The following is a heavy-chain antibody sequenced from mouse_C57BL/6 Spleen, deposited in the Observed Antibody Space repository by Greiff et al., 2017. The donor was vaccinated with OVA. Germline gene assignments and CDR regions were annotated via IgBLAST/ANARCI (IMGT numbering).Heavy chain of an antibody. Sequence: VQLQESGAELAKPGASVKLSCKASGYTFTSYWMHWVKQRPGQGLEWIGYINPSSGYTKYNQKFKDKATLTADKSSSTAYMQLSSLTYEDSAVYYCARRDSNYEGAMDYWGQGTSVTVSS. CDR1: GYTFTSYW. CDR2: INPSSGYT. J-gene: IGHJ4*01. D-gene: IGHD2-5*01. CDR3: ARRDSNYEGAMDY. V-gene: IGHV1-7*01.